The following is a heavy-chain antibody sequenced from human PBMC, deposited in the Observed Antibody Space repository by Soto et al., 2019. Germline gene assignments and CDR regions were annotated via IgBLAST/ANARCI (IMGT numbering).Heavy chain of an antibody. V-gene: IGHV3-11*01. D-gene: IGHD4-4*01. CDR2: ISGSGDTI. CDR1: GFTFSAHY. CDR3: ARDRQPSSYIGLDV. Sequence: GGSLRLSCEASGFTFSAHYMGWVRQAPGKGLEWVSHISGSGDTIYYADSVKGRFTISRDNAKNSLYLQMSSLRAEDTAVYYCARDRQPSSYIGLDVWGQGTTVTVSS. J-gene: IGHJ6*02.